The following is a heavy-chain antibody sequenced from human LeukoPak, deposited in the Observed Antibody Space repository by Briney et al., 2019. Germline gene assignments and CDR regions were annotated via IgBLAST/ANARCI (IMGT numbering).Heavy chain of an antibody. J-gene: IGHJ4*02. D-gene: IGHD3-22*01. CDR3: ARDPLGVITMIVGYFDY. Sequence: PSETLSLTCTVSGGSISSSSYYWGWIRQPPGKGLEWIGSIYYSGSTYYNPSLKSRVTISVDTSKNQFSLKLSSVTAADTAVYYCARDPLGVITMIVGYFDYWGQGTLVTVSS. CDR2: IYYSGST. V-gene: IGHV4-39*07. CDR1: GGSISSSSYY.